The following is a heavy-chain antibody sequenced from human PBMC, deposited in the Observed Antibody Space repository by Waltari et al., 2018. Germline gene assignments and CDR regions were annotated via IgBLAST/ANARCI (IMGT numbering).Heavy chain of an antibody. Sequence: QVQLQESGPGLVKPSETLSLTCTVSGYSLSSGYYWCWLRQPPGKGLEWIGSIYHSGSTYYNPSLKSRVTISVDTSKNQFSLKLSSVTAADTAVYYCARRKIAAAGTFDYWGQGTLVTVSS. J-gene: IGHJ4*02. CDR1: GYSLSSGYY. CDR3: ARRKIAAAGTFDY. D-gene: IGHD6-13*01. CDR2: IYHSGST. V-gene: IGHV4-38-2*02.